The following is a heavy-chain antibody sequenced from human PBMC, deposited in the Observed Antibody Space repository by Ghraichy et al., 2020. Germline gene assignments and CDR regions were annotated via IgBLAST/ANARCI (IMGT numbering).Heavy chain of an antibody. CDR1: GFTFSSYA. J-gene: IGHJ6*02. CDR3: ARDLPLTTLRIYYGMDV. V-gene: IGHV3-30*04. CDR2: ISYDGSNK. Sequence: GGSLRLSCAASGFTFSSYAMHWVRQAPGKGLEWVAVISYDGSNKYYADSVKGRFTISRDNSKNTLYLQMNSLRAEDTAVYYCARDLPLTTLRIYYGMDVWGQGTTVTVSS. D-gene: IGHD4-11*01.